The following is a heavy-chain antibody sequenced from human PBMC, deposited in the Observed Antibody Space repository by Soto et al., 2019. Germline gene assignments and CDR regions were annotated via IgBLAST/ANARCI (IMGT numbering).Heavy chain of an antibody. J-gene: IGHJ4*02. CDR3: ARGPGTPTCSGGSCYQMNFDY. CDR2: INHSGST. V-gene: IGHV4-34*01. D-gene: IGHD2-15*01. CDR1: GGSFSGYY. Sequence: QVQLQQWGAGLLKPSETLSLTCAVYGGSFSGYYWSWIRQPPGKGLEWIGEINHSGSTNYNPSLKSRVTISVDTSKNQFSLKLSSVTAADTAVYYCARGPGTPTCSGGSCYQMNFDYWGQGTLVTVSS.